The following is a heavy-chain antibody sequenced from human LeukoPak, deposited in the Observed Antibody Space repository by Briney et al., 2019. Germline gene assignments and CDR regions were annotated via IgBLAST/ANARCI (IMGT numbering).Heavy chain of an antibody. V-gene: IGHV3-7*01. J-gene: IGHJ6*02. Sequence: WGSLRLSCAASGFTFRSYWMSRVRQAPGKELEWVANIKQDASEKYYVDSVKGRFTIPRDNAKNSLYLQMNSLRAEDTAVYYCARARYCSSTSCYSSYYYGMDVWGQGTTVTVSS. D-gene: IGHD2-2*01. CDR2: IKQDASEK. CDR1: GFTFRSYW. CDR3: ARARYCSSTSCYSSYYYGMDV.